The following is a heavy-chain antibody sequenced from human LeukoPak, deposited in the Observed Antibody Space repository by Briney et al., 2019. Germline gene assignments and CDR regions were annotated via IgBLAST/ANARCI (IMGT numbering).Heavy chain of an antibody. V-gene: IGHV4-34*01. D-gene: IGHD3-9*01. Sequence: KASATLSLTCAVYGGSFSGYYGSWIRQPPGKGLEWIGEINHSGSTNYNPPLKSRVTISVDTSKNQFYLKLSYVSAVDTAVYDCASQAYDILTGYKKWSFDYWGQGTLVTVSS. J-gene: IGHJ4*02. CDR3: ASQAYDILTGYKKWSFDY. CDR2: INHSGST. CDR1: GGSFSGYY.